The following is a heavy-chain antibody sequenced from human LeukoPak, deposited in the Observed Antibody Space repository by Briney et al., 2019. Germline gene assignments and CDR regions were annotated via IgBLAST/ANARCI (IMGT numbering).Heavy chain of an antibody. V-gene: IGHV3-7*05. Sequence: PGGSLRLSCAASGFTFSSYWMSWVRQAPGKGLQWVANIKQDGSEKYYVDSVKGRFTISRDNAKNSLSLQMNSLRSEDTAVYYCATYLYASSAFDSWGQGTLVTVSS. D-gene: IGHD3-22*01. J-gene: IGHJ5*01. CDR3: ATYLYASSAFDS. CDR1: GFTFSSYW. CDR2: IKQDGSEK.